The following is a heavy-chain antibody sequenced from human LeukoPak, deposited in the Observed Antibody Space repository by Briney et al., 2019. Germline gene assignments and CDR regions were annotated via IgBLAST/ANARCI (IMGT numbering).Heavy chain of an antibody. V-gene: IGHV4-39*01. J-gene: IGHJ4*02. CDR3: ARLYSSGLDY. Sequence: SETLSLTCTASGGSISGSSYYWGWIRQPPGKGLEWIGSIYYSGSTYYNPSLKSRVTISVDTSKNQFSLKLSSVTAADTAVYYCARLYSSGLDYWGQGTLVTVSS. CDR2: IYYSGST. CDR1: GGSISGSSYY. D-gene: IGHD6-19*01.